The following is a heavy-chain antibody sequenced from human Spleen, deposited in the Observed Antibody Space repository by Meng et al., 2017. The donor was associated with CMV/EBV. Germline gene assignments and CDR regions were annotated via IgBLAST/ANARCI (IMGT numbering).Heavy chain of an antibody. D-gene: IGHD2-2*01. V-gene: IGHV1-2*02. CDR2: INPNSGGT. Sequence: HYIHRVRQAPGQGLEWMGWINPNSGGTNFAQNLQGRVAMTRDTSISTAFMELRSLTSDDTAVYYCARDHVRYCSSTSCRTNWYFDLWGRGTLVTVSS. CDR3: ARDHVRYCSSTSCRTNWYFDL. CDR1: HY. J-gene: IGHJ2*01.